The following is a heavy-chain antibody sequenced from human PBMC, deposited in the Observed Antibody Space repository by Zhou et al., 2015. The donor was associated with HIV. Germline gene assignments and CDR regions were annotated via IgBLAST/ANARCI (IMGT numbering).Heavy chain of an antibody. J-gene: IGHJ5*02. Sequence: QVQLVQSGAEVKKPGSSVKVSCKASGGTVSRFAISWVRQAPGQGLEWMGGIIPTFGTTNYAQKFKGRVTITADDSTGTTYMELSSLRSEDTAVYFCAGAPSVIETTTVTSDYSWFHPWGQGTQVIVSS. CDR2: IIPTFGTT. CDR1: GGTVSRFA. D-gene: IGHD4-11*01. CDR3: AGAPSVIETTTVTSDYSWFHP. V-gene: IGHV1-69*01.